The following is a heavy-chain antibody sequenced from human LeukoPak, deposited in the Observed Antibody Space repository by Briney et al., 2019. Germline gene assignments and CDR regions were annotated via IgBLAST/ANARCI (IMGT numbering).Heavy chain of an antibody. J-gene: IGHJ4*02. V-gene: IGHV5-51*01. CDR2: IYPGDSDT. Sequence: GESLKISCKGYGYSFTTYWICWVRQMPGKGLEWMGIIYPGDSDTRYSPSFQGHVTITADKSITTAYLQWSSLRASDTAIYYCARRMSTSEYFEYWGQGTLVSVSS. CDR3: ARRMSTSEYFEY. D-gene: IGHD1-14*01. CDR1: GYSFTTYW.